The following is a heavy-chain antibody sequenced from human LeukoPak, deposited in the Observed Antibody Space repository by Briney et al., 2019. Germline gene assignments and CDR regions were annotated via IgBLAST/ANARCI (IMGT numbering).Heavy chain of an antibody. V-gene: IGHV3-7*03. CDR3: VKDSPPRYSGSPPAY. J-gene: IGHJ4*02. CDR2: INKDGGEK. D-gene: IGHD1-26*01. CDR1: GFTFSSYW. Sequence: PGGSLRLSCAASGFTFSSYWMSWVRQAPGKGLEWVANINKDGGEKYYVDSVKGRFTISRDNAKSSLYLQMNSLRADDTAVYYCVKDSPPRYSGSPPAYWGQGTLVTVSS.